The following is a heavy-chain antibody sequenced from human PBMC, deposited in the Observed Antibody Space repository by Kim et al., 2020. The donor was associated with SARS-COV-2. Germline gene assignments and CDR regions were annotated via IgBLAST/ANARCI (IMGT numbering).Heavy chain of an antibody. J-gene: IGHJ5*02. V-gene: IGHV4-34*01. D-gene: IGHD5-18*01. CDR2: INHSGSN. CDR1: GGSFSGYY. Sequence: SETLSLTCADYGGSFSGYYWSWIRQPPGKGLEWIGEINHSGSNNYNPSLKSRVTISVDTSKNQFSLKLSSVTAADTAVYYCARCVGYSYAQFDPWGQGTLVTVPS. CDR3: ARCVGYSYAQFDP.